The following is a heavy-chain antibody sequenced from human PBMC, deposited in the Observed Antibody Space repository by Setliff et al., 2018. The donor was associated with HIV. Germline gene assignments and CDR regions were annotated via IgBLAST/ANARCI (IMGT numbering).Heavy chain of an antibody. CDR1: GYTFTSYD. CDR2: MNPNSGNT. Sequence: ASVKVSCKASGYTFTSYDINWVRQAAGQGLEWVGWMNPNSGNTGYAQKFQGRVTMTRNTSISTAYMELSSLRSADTAVYYCARGGWDQWLVRGWFDPWGQGTLVTVSS. CDR3: ARGGWDQWLVRGWFDP. J-gene: IGHJ5*02. V-gene: IGHV1-8*02. D-gene: IGHD6-19*01.